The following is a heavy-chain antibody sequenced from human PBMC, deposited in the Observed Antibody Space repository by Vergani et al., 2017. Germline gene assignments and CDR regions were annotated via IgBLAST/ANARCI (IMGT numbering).Heavy chain of an antibody. D-gene: IGHD3-22*01. J-gene: IGHJ4*02. CDR1: GFRFSSYG. CDR2: IWYDGSNK. V-gene: IGHV3-33*01. Sequence: QVQLVESGGGVVQPGRSLRLSCAASGFRFSSYGMNWVRQAPGKGLEWVAVIWYDGSNKYYADSVKGRFTISRDNSQNTVNLQMNSLRVDDTAVYYCARLSYDTTPYLQGGYDCWGQGTLVSVSS. CDR3: ARLSYDTTPYLQGGYDC.